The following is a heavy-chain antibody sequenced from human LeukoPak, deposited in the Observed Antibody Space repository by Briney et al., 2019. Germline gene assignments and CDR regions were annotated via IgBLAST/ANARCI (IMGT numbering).Heavy chain of an antibody. J-gene: IGHJ4*02. D-gene: IGHD2-15*01. Sequence: GGSLRLSCAASGFTFSSYEMNWVRQAPGKGLEWVSYISESSSRTTYYADSVRGRFTISRDNANNVLYLQMESLRAEDTAVYYCARETFGYCNGGSCSYVDYWGQGTLVTVSS. CDR3: ARETFGYCNGGSCSYVDY. CDR2: ISESSSRTT. CDR1: GFTFSSYE. V-gene: IGHV3-48*03.